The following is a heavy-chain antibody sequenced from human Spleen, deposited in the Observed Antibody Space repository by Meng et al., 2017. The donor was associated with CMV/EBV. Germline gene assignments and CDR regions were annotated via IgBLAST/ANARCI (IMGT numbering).Heavy chain of an antibody. V-gene: IGHV3-53*05. CDR1: GFTVSSNY. Sequence: GESLKISCAASGFTVSSNYMSWVRQAPGKGLEWVSVIYSGGSTYYADSVKGRFTISRDDSKKTLYLQMNDLRVEDTAIYYCAKDSSTSLNYHYGLEVWGQGTTVTVSS. CDR2: IYSGGST. CDR3: AKDSSTSLNYHYGLEV. J-gene: IGHJ6*02. D-gene: IGHD2-2*01.